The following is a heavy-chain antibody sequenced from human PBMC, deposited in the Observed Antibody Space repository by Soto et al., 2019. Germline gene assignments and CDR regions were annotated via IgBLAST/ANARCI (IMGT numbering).Heavy chain of an antibody. Sequence: QLQLQESGPRLVKPSETLSLTCSVSGGSISSSSYSWGWIRQPPGKGLEWIGTIYYSGSTHYNPSPEGRVAISADPPTTLVSLRLSSVTAADTAVYYCGRQPGHCGSTTCFGYYSVDVWGQGTTVTVS. CDR1: GGSISSSSYS. J-gene: IGHJ6*02. V-gene: IGHV4-39*01. D-gene: IGHD2-2*01. CDR2: IYYSGST. CDR3: GRQPGHCGSTTCFGYYSVDV.